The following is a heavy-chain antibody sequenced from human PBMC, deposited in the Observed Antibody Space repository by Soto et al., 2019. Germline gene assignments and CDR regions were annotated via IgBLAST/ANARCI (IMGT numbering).Heavy chain of an antibody. CDR3: ARHGYNYGGGYFDY. CDR2: INTDGGST. J-gene: IGHJ4*02. Sequence: GGSLRLSCAASGFIFSNYWMTWVRQAPGRGLVWVSRINTDGGSTSYADSVKGRFTISRDNSKNTLYLQMNSLRAEDTAVYYCARHGYNYGGGYFDYWGQGTLVTVSS. V-gene: IGHV3-74*01. CDR1: GFIFSNYW. D-gene: IGHD5-18*01.